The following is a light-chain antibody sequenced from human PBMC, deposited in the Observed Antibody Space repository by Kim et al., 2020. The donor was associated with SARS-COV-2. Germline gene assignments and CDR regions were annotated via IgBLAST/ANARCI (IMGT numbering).Light chain of an antibody. V-gene: IGLV3-27*01. Sequence: SYELTQPSSVSVSPGQTARITCSGDVLAKKYARWFQQKPGQAPVLVIYKDSERPSGIPERFSGSSSGTTVTLTISGAQVEDEADYYCYSAADNIPNWVFGGGTQLTVL. CDR1: VLAKKY. J-gene: IGLJ3*02. CDR3: YSAADNIPNWV. CDR2: KDS.